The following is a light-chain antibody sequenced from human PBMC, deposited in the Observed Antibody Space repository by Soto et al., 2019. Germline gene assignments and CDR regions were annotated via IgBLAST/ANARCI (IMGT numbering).Light chain of an antibody. CDR1: QSISTY. V-gene: IGKV1-39*01. J-gene: IGKJ5*01. CDR2: EAS. Sequence: DIQMTQSPSSLSASVGDRVTITCRASQSISTYLNWYQQKPGKAPKLLIYEASSLQSGVPSRFSGSGSGTYXXXXXXXXXXXXFATYYCQQSYSAPPITFGQGTRLEIK. CDR3: QQSYSAPPIT.